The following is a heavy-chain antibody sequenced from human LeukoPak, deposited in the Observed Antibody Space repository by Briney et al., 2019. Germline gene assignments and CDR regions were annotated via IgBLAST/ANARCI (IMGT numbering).Heavy chain of an antibody. Sequence: PGGSLRLSCAASGFTFSSYWMSWVRQATGKGLEWVSAIGTAGDTYYPGSVKGRFTISRENAKNSLYLQMNSLRAGDTAVYYCARYSMIVGFDPWGQGTLVTVSS. CDR1: GFTFSSYW. D-gene: IGHD3-22*01. CDR3: ARYSMIVGFDP. V-gene: IGHV3-13*01. CDR2: IGTAGDT. J-gene: IGHJ5*02.